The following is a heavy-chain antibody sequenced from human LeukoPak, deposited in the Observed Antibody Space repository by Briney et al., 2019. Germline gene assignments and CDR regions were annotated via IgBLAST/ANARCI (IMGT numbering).Heavy chain of an antibody. CDR3: VREERYDFWQMKWFDS. J-gene: IGHJ5*01. V-gene: IGHV3-11*04. CDR2: ISSSSSTI. Sequence: PGGSLRLSCAASGFTFNDYYMSWIRQAPGKGLEWVSYISSSSSTIYYADSVKGRFTISRDNAKNSLYLQMNSLRAEDTAVYYCVREERYDFWQMKWFDSWGQGTLVTASS. CDR1: GFTFNDYY. D-gene: IGHD3/OR15-3a*01.